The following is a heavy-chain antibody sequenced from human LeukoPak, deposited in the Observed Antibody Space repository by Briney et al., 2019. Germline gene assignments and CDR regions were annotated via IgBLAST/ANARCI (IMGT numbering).Heavy chain of an antibody. Sequence: SETLSLTCTVSGGSISYYYWTWIRQSPRKGLEWIGQIYYTGSTYYNPSLKRRVTISVDTSRNQFSLNLTSVTAADTAVYHCARGGTYNDILSFDPWGQGTLVTVSS. CDR1: GGSISYYY. V-gene: IGHV4-59*01. CDR2: IYYTGST. J-gene: IGHJ5*02. D-gene: IGHD3-9*01. CDR3: ARGGTYNDILSFDP.